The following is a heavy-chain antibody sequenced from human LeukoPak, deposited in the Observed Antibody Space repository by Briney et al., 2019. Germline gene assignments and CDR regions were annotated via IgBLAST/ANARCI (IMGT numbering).Heavy chain of an antibody. CDR3: VKIPRYSSGWSNFDC. CDR2: ISSNGGST. V-gene: IGHV3-64D*06. J-gene: IGHJ4*02. CDR1: GFTFSNYA. Sequence: PGGSLRLSCSASGFTFSNYAMHWVRQAPGKGLEYVSAISSNGGSTYYADSVKGRFTISRDNSKNTLYLQMSSLRADDTAVYYCVKIPRYSSGWSNFDCWGQGTVVTVSS. D-gene: IGHD6-19*01.